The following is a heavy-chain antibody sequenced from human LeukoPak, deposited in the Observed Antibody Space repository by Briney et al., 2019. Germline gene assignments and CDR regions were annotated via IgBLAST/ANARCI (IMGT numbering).Heavy chain of an antibody. J-gene: IGHJ4*02. CDR1: GGSFSGYY. D-gene: IGHD5-18*01. CDR3: ARTVAVGYSYGYSFDY. V-gene: IGHV4-34*01. Sequence: SETLSLTCAVYGGSFSGYYWSWIRQPPGKGLEWIGEINLGGSTNYNPSLESRVTISVDTSKNQLSLKLSSVTAADTAVYYCARTVAVGYSYGYSFDYWGQGTLVTVSS. CDR2: INLGGST.